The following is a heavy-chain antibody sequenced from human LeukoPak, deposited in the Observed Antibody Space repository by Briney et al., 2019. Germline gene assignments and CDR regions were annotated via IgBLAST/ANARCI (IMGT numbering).Heavy chain of an antibody. V-gene: IGHV4-39*07. CDR2: IYYSGST. D-gene: IGHD2-8*02. J-gene: IGHJ4*02. Sequence: SETLTLTCTVSGGSISSSSYYWGWIRQPPGKGLEWIGSIYYSGSTHYNPSLKSRATISVDTSKNQFSLKLGSVTAADTAVYYCARVSGGAGETFDYWGQGTLVTVSS. CDR3: ARVSGGAGETFDY. CDR1: GGSISSSSYY.